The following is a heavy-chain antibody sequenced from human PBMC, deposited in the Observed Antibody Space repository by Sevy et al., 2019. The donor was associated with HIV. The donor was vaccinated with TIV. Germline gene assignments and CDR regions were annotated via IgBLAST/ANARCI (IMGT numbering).Heavy chain of an antibody. V-gene: IGHV3-30*18. Sequence: GGSLRLSCAASGFTFSSYGMHWVRQAPGKGLEWVAVISYDGSNKYYADSVKGRFTISRDNSKNTQYLQMNSLRAEDTAVYYCAKDRIWGRSKGYYGMDVWGQGTTVTVS. CDR2: ISYDGSNK. J-gene: IGHJ6*02. CDR1: GFTFSSYG. CDR3: AKDRIWGRSKGYYGMDV. D-gene: IGHD7-27*01.